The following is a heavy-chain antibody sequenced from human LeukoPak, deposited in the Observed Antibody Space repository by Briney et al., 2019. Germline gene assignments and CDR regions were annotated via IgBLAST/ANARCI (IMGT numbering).Heavy chain of an antibody. CDR2: MNPNSGNT. J-gene: IGHJ5*02. CDR3: ARAVGYCSSTSCYFWFDP. V-gene: IGHV1-8*03. D-gene: IGHD2-2*01. CDR1: GYTFTSYD. Sequence: ASVKVSCXASGYTFTSYDINWVRQATGQGLEWMGWMNPNSGNTGYAQKFQGRVTITRNTSISTAYMELSSLRSEDTAVYYYARAVGYCSSTSCYFWFDPWGQGTLVTVSS.